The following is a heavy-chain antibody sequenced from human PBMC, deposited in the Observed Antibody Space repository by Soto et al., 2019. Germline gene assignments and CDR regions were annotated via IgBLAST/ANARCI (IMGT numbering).Heavy chain of an antibody. Sequence: QVQLVQSGAEVKKPGSSVKVSCKASGGTFSSYAISWVRQAPGQGLEWMGGIIPIFGTANYAQKFQGRVTITADESTSTAYMELSSLRSEDTAVYYCAREGYGYGSYYYYGMDVWGQGTTVTVSS. CDR3: AREGYGYGSYYYYGMDV. D-gene: IGHD5-18*01. CDR1: GGTFSSYA. CDR2: IIPIFGTA. V-gene: IGHV1-69*12. J-gene: IGHJ6*02.